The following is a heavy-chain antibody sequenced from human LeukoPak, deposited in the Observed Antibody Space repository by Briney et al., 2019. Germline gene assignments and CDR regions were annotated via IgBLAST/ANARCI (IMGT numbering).Heavy chain of an antibody. CDR3: AKEGKDYGDYNLAFDI. CDR2: IWYDGSKK. D-gene: IGHD4-17*01. Sequence: GGSLRLSCAASGFTFSNNGMHWVRQAPGKGLEWVALIWYDGSKKYYADSVEGRFTISRDNSRNMLYLQMNSLRAEDTAVYYCAKEGKDYGDYNLAFDIWGQGTMVTVSS. J-gene: IGHJ3*02. CDR1: GFTFSNNG. V-gene: IGHV3-33*06.